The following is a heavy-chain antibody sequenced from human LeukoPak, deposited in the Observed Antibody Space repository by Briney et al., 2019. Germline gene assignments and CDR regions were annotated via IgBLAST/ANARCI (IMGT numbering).Heavy chain of an antibody. CDR1: GGSISSGGYY. CDR2: IYYSGST. D-gene: IGHD3-10*01. J-gene: IGHJ5*02. CDR3: ARVGLVWFGELLPPSRWFDP. V-gene: IGHV4-31*03. Sequence: SETLSLTCTASGGSISSGGYYWSWIRQHPGKGLEWIGYIYYSGSTYYNPSLKSRVTISVDTSKNQFSLKLSSVTAADTAVYYCARVGLVWFGELLPPSRWFDPWGQGTLVTVSS.